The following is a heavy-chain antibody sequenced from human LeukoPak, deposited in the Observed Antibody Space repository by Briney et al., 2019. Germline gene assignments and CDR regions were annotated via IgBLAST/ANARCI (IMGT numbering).Heavy chain of an antibody. CDR2: INPNSGGT. J-gene: IGHJ6*03. Sequence: ASVKVSCKASGYTFTGYYMHWVRQAPGQGLEWMGWINPNSGGTSYAQKFQGRVTMTRDTSISTAYMELSRLRSDDTAVYYCARDGLRFLEWLFPATNYYYMDVWGKGTTVTVSS. D-gene: IGHD3-3*01. CDR1: GYTFTGYY. V-gene: IGHV1-2*02. CDR3: ARDGLRFLEWLFPATNYYYMDV.